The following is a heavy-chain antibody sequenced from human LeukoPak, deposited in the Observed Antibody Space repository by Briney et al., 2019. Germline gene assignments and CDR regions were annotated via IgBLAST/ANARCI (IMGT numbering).Heavy chain of an antibody. CDR2: INHSGST. CDR3: ARQDADWFWFDP. D-gene: IGHD3-9*01. J-gene: IGHJ5*02. V-gene: IGHV4-34*01. Sequence: SETLSLTCAVYGGSFSGYYWSWIRQPPGKGLEWIGEINHSGSTNYNPSLKSRVTISVDTSKNQFSLKLSSVTAADTAVYYCARQDADWFWFDPWGQGTLVTVSS. CDR1: GGSFSGYY.